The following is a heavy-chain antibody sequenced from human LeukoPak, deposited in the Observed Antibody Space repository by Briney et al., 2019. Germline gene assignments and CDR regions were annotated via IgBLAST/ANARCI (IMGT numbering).Heavy chain of an antibody. CDR3: AKDRKRYYYDSSGYDY. CDR1: GFTFSNYA. J-gene: IGHJ4*02. D-gene: IGHD3-22*01. CDR2: ISGLGGST. V-gene: IGHV3-23*01. Sequence: GGSLRLSCAASGFTFSNYAMNWVRQTPGKGLEWVSGISGLGGSTYYADSVKGRFTISRDNSKNTLYLQMNSLRAGDAAVYYCAKDRKRYYYDSSGYDYWGQGTLVTVSS.